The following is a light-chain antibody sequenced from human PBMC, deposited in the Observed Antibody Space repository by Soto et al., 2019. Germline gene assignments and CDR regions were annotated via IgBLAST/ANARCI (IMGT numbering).Light chain of an antibody. CDR1: QSVSSY. CDR3: QQRSNWPPYT. CDR2: DAS. J-gene: IGKJ2*01. Sequence: EIVLTQSPATLSLSPGERATLSCRASQSVSSYLAWYQQKHGQAPRLLIYDASNRATGIPARFSGSGSGTVFALTVSSLEPEEFSVYYCQQRSNWPPYTFGQGTKLEIK. V-gene: IGKV3-11*01.